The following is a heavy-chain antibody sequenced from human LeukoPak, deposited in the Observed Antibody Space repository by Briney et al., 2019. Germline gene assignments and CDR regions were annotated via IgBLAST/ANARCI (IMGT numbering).Heavy chain of an antibody. V-gene: IGHV3-21*01. CDR1: GFTFSSYR. Sequence: GGSLRLSCAASGFTFSSYRMNWVRQAPGKGLEWVSSISSSSSYIYYVESVKGRFTISRDNAKNSLYLQMNSLRAEDTAVYYCARDRYGDYGYDYWGQGTQVTVSS. J-gene: IGHJ4*02. CDR2: ISSSSSYI. CDR3: ARDRYGDYGYDY. D-gene: IGHD4-17*01.